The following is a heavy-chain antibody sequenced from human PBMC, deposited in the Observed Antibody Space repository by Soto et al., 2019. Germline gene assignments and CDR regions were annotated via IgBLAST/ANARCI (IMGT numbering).Heavy chain of an antibody. CDR1: GGSISISNW. V-gene: IGHV4-4*02. CDR2: IYHSGST. D-gene: IGHD6-13*01. CDR3: ARAASSRERMDV. J-gene: IGHJ6*01. Sequence: PSETLSLTCAVSGGSISISNWWSWFRQPPGKGLERIGEIYHSGSTNYNPSLKSRVTISVDKSKNQFSLKLSSVTAADTAVYYCARAASSRERMDVWGQGTTVTVSS.